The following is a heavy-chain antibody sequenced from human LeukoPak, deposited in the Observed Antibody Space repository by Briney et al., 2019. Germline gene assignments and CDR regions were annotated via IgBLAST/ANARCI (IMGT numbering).Heavy chain of an antibody. V-gene: IGHV3-23*01. J-gene: IGHJ4*02. CDR1: GFTFSNAW. CDR3: AKAASYGSGSYYTYYFDY. D-gene: IGHD3-10*01. Sequence: PGGSLRLSCAASGFTFSNAWMSWVRQAPGKGLEWVSAISGSGGSTYYADSVKGRFTISRDNSKNTLYLQMNSLRAEDTAVYYCAKAASYGSGSYYTYYFDYWGQGTLVTVSS. CDR2: ISGSGGST.